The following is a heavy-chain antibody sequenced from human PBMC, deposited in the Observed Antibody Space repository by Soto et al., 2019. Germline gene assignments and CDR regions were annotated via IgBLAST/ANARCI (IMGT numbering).Heavy chain of an antibody. Sequence: QEQLVESGGGVVQPEKSLRLSCEVSGFRMSNYNMEWVRQAPGRGLEWVALISSNGINQYYADSVKGRFTISRDNSKNTLYLKLTSLRADDTGIYYCARERWAVVGTSPVVYFYGMDAWGRGTTVTFSS. D-gene: IGHD2-21*01. CDR2: ISSNGINQ. V-gene: IGHV3-30-3*01. CDR3: ARERWAVVGTSPVVYFYGMDA. J-gene: IGHJ6*02. CDR1: GFRMSNYN.